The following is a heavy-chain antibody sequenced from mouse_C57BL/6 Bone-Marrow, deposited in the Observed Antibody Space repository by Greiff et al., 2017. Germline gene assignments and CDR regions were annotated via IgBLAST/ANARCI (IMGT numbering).Heavy chain of an antibody. CDR1: GYTFTSYW. CDR3: AREENYYAMDY. CDR2: IDPSDIET. Sequence: QVQLQQPGAELVRPGSSVKLSCKASGYTFTSYWMHWVKQRPIQGLEWIGNIDPSDIETHYNQKFKDKATLTVDKSSSTAYMQLSSLTSEDSAVYYCAREENYYAMDYWGQGTSVTVSS. V-gene: IGHV1-52*01. J-gene: IGHJ4*01.